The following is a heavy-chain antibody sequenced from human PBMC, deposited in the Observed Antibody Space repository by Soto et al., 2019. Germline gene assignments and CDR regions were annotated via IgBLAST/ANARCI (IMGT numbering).Heavy chain of an antibody. J-gene: IGHJ4*02. Sequence: QVQLQESGPGLLKPSQTLSLTCTVSGGSISSAGYNWSWIRQHPGKGLEWIGYIFYSGSTYYNPSRKRRVTVSVDTSKNQFSLKLSSVTAADTAVYYCAGYGSGTYYPTTFDYWGQGTLVTVSS. V-gene: IGHV4-31*03. D-gene: IGHD3-10*01. CDR3: AGYGSGTYYPTTFDY. CDR2: IFYSGST. CDR1: GGSISSAGYN.